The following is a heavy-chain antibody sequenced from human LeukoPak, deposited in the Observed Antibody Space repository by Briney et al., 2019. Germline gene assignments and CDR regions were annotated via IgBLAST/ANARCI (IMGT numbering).Heavy chain of an antibody. Sequence: GESLKISCKGSGYSFTSYWIGWVRQMPGKGLGWMGIIYPGDSDTRYSPSFQGQVTISADKSISTAYLQWSSLKASDTAMYYCARGVRVCSGGSCYLNWFDPWGQGTLVTVSS. CDR1: GYSFTSYW. J-gene: IGHJ5*02. D-gene: IGHD2-15*01. V-gene: IGHV5-51*01. CDR2: IYPGDSDT. CDR3: ARGVRVCSGGSCYLNWFDP.